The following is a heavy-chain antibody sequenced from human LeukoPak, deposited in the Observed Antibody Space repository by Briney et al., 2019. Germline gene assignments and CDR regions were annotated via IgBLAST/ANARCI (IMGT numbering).Heavy chain of an antibody. J-gene: IGHJ4*02. CDR1: GFTFSSYW. D-gene: IGHD3-22*01. CDR2: IKQDGSEK. V-gene: IGHV3-7*01. Sequence: PGGSLRLSCAASGFTFSSYWMSWVRQAPGKGLEWVANIKQDGSEKYYVDSVKGRFTISRDNAKNSLYLQMNSLRAEDTAVYYCAREGGYLIPYFDYWGRGTLVSVSS. CDR3: AREGGYLIPYFDY.